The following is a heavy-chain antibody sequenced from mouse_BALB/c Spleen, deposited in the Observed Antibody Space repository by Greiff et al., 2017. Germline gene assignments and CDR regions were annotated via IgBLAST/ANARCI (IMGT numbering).Heavy chain of an antibody. CDR2: IDPANSNT. CDR1: GYYIKDNY. CDR3: ARAECDDDEGFDY. D-gene: IGHD2-4*01. Sequence: VQLQQSGAELVKPGASVKLSCTASGYYIKDNYLHWVKQRPEQGLEWIGRIDPANSNTKYDPKFQGKATITADTSSNTAYLQLSSLTSEDTAVYYCARAECDDDEGFDYWGQGTLVTVSA. V-gene: IGHV14-3*02. J-gene: IGHJ3*01.